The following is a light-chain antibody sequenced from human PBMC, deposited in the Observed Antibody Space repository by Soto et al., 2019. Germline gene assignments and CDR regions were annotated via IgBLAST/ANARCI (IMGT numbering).Light chain of an antibody. V-gene: IGKV1-39*01. Sequence: DIPMTQSPSSLSASVGDRVTITCRASQSISSYLNWYQQKPGKAPKLLIYAASRLQSGGPSRFSGSGSATDFTLTISSLQPEEFATYYCQQSYSTPVTFGQGTKVEIK. CDR2: AAS. CDR3: QQSYSTPVT. J-gene: IGKJ1*01. CDR1: QSISSY.